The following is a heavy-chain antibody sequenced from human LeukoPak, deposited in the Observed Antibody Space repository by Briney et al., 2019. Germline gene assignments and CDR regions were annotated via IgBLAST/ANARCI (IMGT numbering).Heavy chain of an antibody. CDR3: ARGGMMAADFDY. CDR1: GFTFSSYE. V-gene: IGHV3-48*03. D-gene: IGHD5-24*01. CDR2: ISSSGSTI. Sequence: PGGSLRLSCAASGFTFSSYEMNWVRQAPGKGLEWVSYISSSGSTIYYADSVKGRFTISRDNAKNSLYLQMNSLRAENTAVYYCARGGMMAADFDYWGQGTLVTVSS. J-gene: IGHJ4*02.